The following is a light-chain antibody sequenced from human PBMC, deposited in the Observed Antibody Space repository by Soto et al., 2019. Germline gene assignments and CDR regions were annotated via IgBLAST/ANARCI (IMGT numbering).Light chain of an antibody. CDR2: DAS. V-gene: IGKV3-11*01. CDR1: QSVSSY. CDR3: QQRSDWHLT. J-gene: IGKJ4*01. Sequence: EIVLTQSPATLSLSPGERATLSCRASQSVSSYLAWYQQKPCQAPRLLIYDASNRATGIPARFSRSGSGTDFTLTISSLEPEDFAVYYCQQRSDWHLTFGGGTKLEIK.